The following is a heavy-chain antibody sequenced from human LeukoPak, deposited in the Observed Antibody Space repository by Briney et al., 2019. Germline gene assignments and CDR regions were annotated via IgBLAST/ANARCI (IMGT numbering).Heavy chain of an antibody. Sequence: GGSLRLSCAASGFTFSSYWMSWVRQAPGKGLEWVANIKQDGSEKYYVDSVKGRFTISRDNAKNSLYLQMNSLRAEDTAVYYRASRIAAAGAEYFQHWGQGTLVTVSS. CDR3: ASRIAAAGAEYFQH. J-gene: IGHJ1*01. V-gene: IGHV3-7*03. CDR1: GFTFSSYW. D-gene: IGHD6-13*01. CDR2: IKQDGSEK.